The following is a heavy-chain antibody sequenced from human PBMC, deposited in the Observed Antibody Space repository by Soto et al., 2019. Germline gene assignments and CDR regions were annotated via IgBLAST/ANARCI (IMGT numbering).Heavy chain of an antibody. CDR2: IWYDGSNK. CDR1: GFTFSSYG. J-gene: IGHJ4*02. CDR3: AGGGDYLTY. V-gene: IGHV3-33*01. D-gene: IGHD2-21*02. Sequence: QVQLVESGGGVVQPGRSLRLSCAASGFTFSSYGMHWVRQAPGKGLEWVAVIWYDGSNKYYVDSVKGRFTISRDNSKNTLDRQMNSLRAEDTAVYYCAGGGDYLTYWGQGTLVTVSS.